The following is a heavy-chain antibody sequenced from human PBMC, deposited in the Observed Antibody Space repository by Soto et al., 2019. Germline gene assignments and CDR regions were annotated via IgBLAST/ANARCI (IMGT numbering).Heavy chain of an antibody. CDR1: GGSVTSGGHS. CDR2: IYQAKSA. V-gene: IGHV4-30-2*01. CDR3: AREDTRLGELSHDF. J-gene: IGHJ4*02. Sequence: TLSLTCVVSGGSVTSGGHSWSWIRQPPGKGLEWLGSIYQAKSAYYNPSLRSRVAISVDRSNNQVSLRVTSVTAADTAVYYCAREDTRLGELSHDFWGQGTLVTVSS. D-gene: IGHD3-16*02.